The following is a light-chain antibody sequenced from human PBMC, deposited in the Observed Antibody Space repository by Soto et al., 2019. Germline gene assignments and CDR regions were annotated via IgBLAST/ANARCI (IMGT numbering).Light chain of an antibody. CDR1: TSDVGGHNY. J-gene: IGLJ2*01. CDR2: DVS. V-gene: IGLV2-14*03. Sequence: QLVLTQPASVSGSPGQSITISCTGTTSDVGGHNYVSWYQQHPGKAPKLMIYDVSDRPSGVSNRFSGSKSGNTASLTISGLQAEDEADYYCSSYRSTSSTLVVFGGGTKLTVL. CDR3: SSYRSTSSTLVV.